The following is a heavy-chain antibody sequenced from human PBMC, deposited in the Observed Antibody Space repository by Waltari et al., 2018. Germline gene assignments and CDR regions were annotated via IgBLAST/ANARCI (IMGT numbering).Heavy chain of an antibody. D-gene: IGHD1-26*01. V-gene: IGHV3-74*01. CDR1: GFSFSISW. J-gene: IGHJ4*01. Sequence: EVQLVESGGGFGQTGGALRLSRAPSGFSFSISWMHWVRHAPGRGREWVSGVNSDESNTSYAKSVRRRFTLTRDHAKSTLYLQMNSLRDEDTAVYYCAREGGSYCRLFLGYWGQGTLVPLSS. CDR3: AREGGSYCRLFLGY. CDR2: VNSDESNT.